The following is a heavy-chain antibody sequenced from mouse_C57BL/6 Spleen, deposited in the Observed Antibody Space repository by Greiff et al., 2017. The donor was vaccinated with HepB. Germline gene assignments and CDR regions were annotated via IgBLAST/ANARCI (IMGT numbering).Heavy chain of an antibody. CDR1: GFTFSNYW. CDR2: IRLKSDNYAT. CDR3: TGGGYGYYFDY. Sequence: EVQGVESGGGLVQPGGSMKLSCVASGFTFSNYWMNWVRQSPEKGLEWVAQIRLKSDNYATHYAESVKGRFTISRDDSKSSVYLQMNNLRAEDTGIYYCTGGGYGYYFDYWGQGTTLTVSS. V-gene: IGHV6-3*01. J-gene: IGHJ2*01. D-gene: IGHD3-1*01.